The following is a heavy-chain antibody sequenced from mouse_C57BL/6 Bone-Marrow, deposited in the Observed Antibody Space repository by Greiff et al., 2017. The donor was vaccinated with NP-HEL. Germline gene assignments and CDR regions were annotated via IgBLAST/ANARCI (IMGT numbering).Heavy chain of an antibody. Sequence: VQLQQPGAELVKPGASVKLSCKASGYTFTSYWMHWVKQRPGRGLEWIGRIDPNSGGTKYNEKFKSKATLTVDKPSSTAYMQLSSLTSEDSAVYYCARGLFTTVVARYAMDYWGQGTSVTVSS. J-gene: IGHJ4*01. V-gene: IGHV1-72*01. CDR1: GYTFTSYW. D-gene: IGHD1-1*01. CDR3: ARGLFTTVVARYAMDY. CDR2: IDPNSGGT.